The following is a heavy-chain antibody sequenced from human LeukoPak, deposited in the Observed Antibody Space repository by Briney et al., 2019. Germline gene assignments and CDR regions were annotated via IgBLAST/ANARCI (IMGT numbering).Heavy chain of an antibody. V-gene: IGHV3-53*01. CDR1: GFTVSSNY. J-gene: IGHJ4*02. Sequence: GGSLRLSCAASGFTVSSNYMSWVRQAPGKGLEWVSVIYSGGSTYYADSVKGRFTISRDNSKNTLYLQMNSLRAEDTAVYCCARGTVGYCSGGSCSLGYWGQGTLVTVSS. CDR2: IYSGGST. D-gene: IGHD2-15*01. CDR3: ARGTVGYCSGGSCSLGY.